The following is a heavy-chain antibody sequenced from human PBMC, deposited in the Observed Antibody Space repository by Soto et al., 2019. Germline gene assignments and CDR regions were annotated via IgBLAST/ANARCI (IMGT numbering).Heavy chain of an antibody. CDR2: INHSGST. V-gene: IGHV4-34*01. CDR1: GGSFSGYY. Sequence: QVQLQQWGAGLLKPSETLSLTCAVYGGSFSGYYWSWIRQPPGKGLEWIGEINHSGSTNYNPSLKSRVTISVDTSKNQFSLKLSSVTAADTAVYYCARGGGVVVQARYWYFDLWGRGTLVTVSS. D-gene: IGHD2-2*01. J-gene: IGHJ2*01. CDR3: ARGGGVVVQARYWYFDL.